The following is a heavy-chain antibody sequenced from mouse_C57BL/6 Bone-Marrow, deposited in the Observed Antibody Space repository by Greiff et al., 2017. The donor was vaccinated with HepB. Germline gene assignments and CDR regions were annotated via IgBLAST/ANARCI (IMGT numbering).Heavy chain of an antibody. Sequence: DVKLVESGPGLAKPSQTLSLTCSVTGYSITSDYWNWIRKFPGNKLEYMGYISYSGSTYYNPSLKSRISITRDTSKNQYYLQLNSVTTEDTATYYCARSILYYYGSSYDYFDYWGQGTTLTVSS. V-gene: IGHV3-8*01. D-gene: IGHD1-1*01. CDR1: GYSITSDY. CDR3: ARSILYYYGSSYDYFDY. CDR2: ISYSGST. J-gene: IGHJ2*01.